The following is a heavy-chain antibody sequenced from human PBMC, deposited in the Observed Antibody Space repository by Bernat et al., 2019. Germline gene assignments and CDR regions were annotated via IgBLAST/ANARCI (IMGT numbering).Heavy chain of an antibody. Sequence: QVQLQESGPGLVKPSETLSLTCTVSGGSVSSASYYWSWIRQPPGKGLEWIGYIYYSGSTNYNPSLKSRVTISVDTSKNQFSLKLSSVTAADTAVYYCAREGYCSGGSCYSWHNWFDPWGQGTLVTVSS. D-gene: IGHD2-15*01. J-gene: IGHJ5*02. V-gene: IGHV4-61*01. CDR1: GGSVSSASYY. CDR2: IYYSGST. CDR3: AREGYCSGGSCYSWHNWFDP.